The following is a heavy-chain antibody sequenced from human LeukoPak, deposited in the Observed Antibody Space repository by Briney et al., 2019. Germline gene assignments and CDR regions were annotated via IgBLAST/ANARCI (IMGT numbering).Heavy chain of an antibody. CDR1: EFTVSSNY. D-gene: IGHD3-9*01. CDR3: ARHDIQYNWFDP. V-gene: IGHV3-53*01. CDR2: IYSGGST. Sequence: QPGGSLRLSCAASEFTVSSNYMSWVRQAPGKGLEWVSVIYSGGSTYYADSVKGRFTISRDNSKNTLYLQMNSLRAEDTAVYYCARHDIQYNWFDPWGQETLVTVSS. J-gene: IGHJ5*02.